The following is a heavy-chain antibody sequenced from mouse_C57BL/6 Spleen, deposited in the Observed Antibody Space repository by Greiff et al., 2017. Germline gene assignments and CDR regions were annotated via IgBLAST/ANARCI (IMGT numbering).Heavy chain of an antibody. CDR3: ARGSGLYYFDY. CDR1: GYTFTSYD. D-gene: IGHD3-2*02. Sequence: VQLQQSGPELVKPGASVQLSCKASGYTFTSYDINWVKQRPGQGLEWIGWIYPRDGSPKYNEKFKGKATLTVDTSSSTAYMELNSLTSEDSAVYFCARGSGLYYFDYWGQGTTLTVSS. J-gene: IGHJ2*01. CDR2: IYPRDGSP. V-gene: IGHV1-85*01.